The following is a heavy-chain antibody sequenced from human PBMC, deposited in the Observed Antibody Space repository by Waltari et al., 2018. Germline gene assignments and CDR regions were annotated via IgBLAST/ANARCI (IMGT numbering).Heavy chain of an antibody. CDR3: ARGNVGRYFGDSKGSYYGMDV. Sequence: QVQLQQWGAGLLKTSETLSLTCAVYGGSFSGYYWSRVRQPPGQGLEWIGEIDHRGSSNYNPSLKSRVTVSVDASKKQFSLKLSSVTAADTAVYYCARGNVGRYFGDSKGSYYGMDVWGQGTTVTVSS. CDR1: GGSFSGYY. D-gene: IGHD3-10*01. V-gene: IGHV4-34*01. J-gene: IGHJ6*02. CDR2: IDHRGSS.